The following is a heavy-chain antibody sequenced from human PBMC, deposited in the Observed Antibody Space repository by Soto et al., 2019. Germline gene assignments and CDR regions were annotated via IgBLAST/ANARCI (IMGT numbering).Heavy chain of an antibody. CDR3: ALKVVTYYDN. CDR1: GYSFTSTY. V-gene: IGHV1-46*01. J-gene: IGHJ4*02. CDR2: INPAGGTT. Sequence: QVQLVQSGAEVKKPGASVRISCRASGYSFTSTYVHWVRQAPGQDPEWMGIINPAGGTTYYAQKFQGRLTITSDTSTDTVFMDLNDLTSEDTAVYFCALKVVTYYDNWGQGTLVTVSS. D-gene: IGHD2-21*02.